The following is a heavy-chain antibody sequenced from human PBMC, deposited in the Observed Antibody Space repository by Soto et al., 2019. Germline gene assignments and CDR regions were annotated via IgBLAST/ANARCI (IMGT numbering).Heavy chain of an antibody. CDR3: AGYTSCCNWFDP. Sequence: SETLSLTCTVSGGSISSYYWSWIRQPPGKGLEWIGYIYYSGGTNYNPSLKSRVTISVDTSKNQFSLKLSSVTAADTAVYYCAGYTSCCNWFDPWGQGTLVTVSS. J-gene: IGHJ5*02. CDR1: GGSISSYY. CDR2: IYYSGGT. D-gene: IGHD6-13*01. V-gene: IGHV4-59*01.